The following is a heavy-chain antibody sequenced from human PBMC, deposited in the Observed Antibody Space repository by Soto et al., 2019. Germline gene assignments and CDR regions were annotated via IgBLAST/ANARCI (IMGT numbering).Heavy chain of an antibody. Sequence: GESLKISCAASGFRFSSYGMNWVRQAPGKGLKWVAIISYDGSTKYYADSVKGRFTISRDNSKNTVYLQMNSLRPEDTAVYYCAKDTASGGSPLDYWGQGTLVTVSS. V-gene: IGHV3-30*18. J-gene: IGHJ4*02. CDR1: GFRFSSYG. CDR2: ISYDGSTK. CDR3: AKDTASGGSPLDY. D-gene: IGHD2-15*01.